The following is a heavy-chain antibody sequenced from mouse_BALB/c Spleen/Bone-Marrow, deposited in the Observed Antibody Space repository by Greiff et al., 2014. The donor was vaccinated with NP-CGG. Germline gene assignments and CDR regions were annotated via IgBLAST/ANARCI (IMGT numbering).Heavy chain of an antibody. J-gene: IGHJ3*01. CDR1: GFTFSSFG. Sequence: DVQLVESGGGLVQPGGSRKLSCAASGFTFSSFGVHWVRQAPEKGLEWVAYISSGSSTIYYADTVKGRFTISRDNPKNTLFLQMTSLRSEDTAMYYCARGITTGFAYWGQGTLVTVSA. V-gene: IGHV5-17*02. D-gene: IGHD2-4*01. CDR2: ISSGSSTI. CDR3: ARGITTGFAY.